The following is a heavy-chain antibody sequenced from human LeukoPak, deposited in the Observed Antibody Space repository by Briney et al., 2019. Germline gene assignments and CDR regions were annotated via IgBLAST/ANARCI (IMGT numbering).Heavy chain of an antibody. J-gene: IGHJ5*02. CDR1: GFTFSSYE. V-gene: IGHV3-48*03. CDR3: ARWYYDILTGYYWFDP. D-gene: IGHD3-9*01. CDR2: ISSSGSTI. Sequence: PGGSLRLSCAASGFTFSSYEMNWVRQAPGKGLEWVSYISSSGSTIYYADSVKGRFTISRDNAKISLYLQMNSLRAEDTAVYYCARWYYDILTGYYWFDPWGQGTLVTVSS.